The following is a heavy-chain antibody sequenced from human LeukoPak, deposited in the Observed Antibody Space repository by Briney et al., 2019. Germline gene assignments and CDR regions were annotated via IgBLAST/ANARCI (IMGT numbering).Heavy chain of an antibody. CDR1: GFTFSSYW. D-gene: IGHD3-10*01. V-gene: IGHV3-7*01. J-gene: IGHJ3*02. CDR3: ALRGGDAFDI. CDR2: IKRDGSEK. Sequence: GGSLRLSGAASGFTFSSYWMSWVRKAPGKGLEWVANIKRDGSEKYYVDSVKGRFTISRDNAKNSLYLQMNSLRAEDTAVYYCALRGGDAFDIWGQGTMVTVSS.